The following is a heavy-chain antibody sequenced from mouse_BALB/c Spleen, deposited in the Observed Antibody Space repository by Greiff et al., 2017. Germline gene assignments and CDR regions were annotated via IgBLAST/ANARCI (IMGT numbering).Heavy chain of an antibody. D-gene: IGHD2-4*01. J-gene: IGHJ3*01. CDR2: ISSGSSTI. V-gene: IGHV5-17*02. CDR1: GFTFSSFG. Sequence: DVKLVESGGGLVQPGGSRKLSCAASGFTFSSFGMHWVRQAPEKGLEWVAYISSGSSTIYYADTVKGRFTISRDNPKNTLFLQMTSLRSEDTAMYYCARRYYDYDGFAYWGQGTLVTVSA. CDR3: ARRYYDYDGFAY.